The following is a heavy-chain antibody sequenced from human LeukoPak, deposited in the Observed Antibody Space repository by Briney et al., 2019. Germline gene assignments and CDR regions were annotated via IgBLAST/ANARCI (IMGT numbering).Heavy chain of an antibody. V-gene: IGHV4-39*01. J-gene: IGHJ4*02. CDR1: GGSISSSSYY. Sequence: PSETLSLTCTVSGGSISSSSYYWGWIRQPPGKGLEWIGSIYYSGSTYYNPSLKSRVTISVDTSKNQFSLKLSSVTAADTAVYYCARQGVVGDYWGQGTLVTVSS. D-gene: IGHD2-15*01. CDR3: ARQGVVGDY. CDR2: IYYSGST.